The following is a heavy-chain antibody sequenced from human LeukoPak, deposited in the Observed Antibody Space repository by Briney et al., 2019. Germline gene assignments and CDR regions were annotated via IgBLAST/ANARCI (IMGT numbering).Heavy chain of an antibody. J-gene: IGHJ4*02. CDR3: AKQPDKGYSYGYWGYFDY. CDR2: INQDGSEK. D-gene: IGHD5-18*01. CDR1: GFTFSSYW. Sequence: GGSLRLSCAASGFTFSSYWMSWVRQAPGKGLGGVADINQDGSEKYYVDSVKGRFTISRDNAKNSLYLQMNSLRAEDTAVYYCAKQPDKGYSYGYWGYFDYWGQGTLVTVSS. V-gene: IGHV3-7*01.